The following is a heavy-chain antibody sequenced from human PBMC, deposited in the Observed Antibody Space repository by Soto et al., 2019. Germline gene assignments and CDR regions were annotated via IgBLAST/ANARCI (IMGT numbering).Heavy chain of an antibody. V-gene: IGHV3-30*03. CDR1: GFTFSSYG. CDR2: ISYDGSNK. J-gene: IGHJ3*02. CDR3: AIPGSYYDGSGDSGDAFAI. D-gene: IGHD3-22*01. Sequence: QVQLVESGGGVVQPGRSLRLSCAASGFTFSSYGMHWVRQAPGKGLEWVAVISYDGSNKYYADSVKGRFTLSRDNSKNALYLQMYSLSAEATAVYYCAIPGSYYDGSGDSGDAFAIWGPGTTVTVSS.